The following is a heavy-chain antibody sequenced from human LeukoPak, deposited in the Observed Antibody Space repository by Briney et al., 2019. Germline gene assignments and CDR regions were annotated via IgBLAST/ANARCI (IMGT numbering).Heavy chain of an antibody. CDR2: MDPKSGEA. J-gene: IGHJ4*02. CDR1: GYTFTDYY. CDR3: ALEVYYSDNSAFDY. Sequence: GASVKVSCKASGYTFTDYYMHWVRQAPGQGLEWMGWMDPKSGEANHAQKLQGRVIMTRDTSINTAYMELSRLRSDDTAVYYCALEVYYSDNSAFDYWGQGTLVTVSS. V-gene: IGHV1-2*02. D-gene: IGHD3-22*01.